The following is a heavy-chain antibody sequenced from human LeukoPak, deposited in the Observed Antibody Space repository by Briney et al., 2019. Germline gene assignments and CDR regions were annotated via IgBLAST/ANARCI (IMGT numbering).Heavy chain of an antibody. J-gene: IGHJ4*02. D-gene: IGHD7-27*01. Sequence: SETLSLTCSVSGYPISSVYYWGWIRRPPGKGLEWIGSINHGGSTDYNPSLKSRVIMSIDTSKNHFSLKLTSVTAADTAVYYCARVGPNWGFKENFDFWGQGTLVAVSS. CDR2: INHGGST. CDR1: GYPISSVYY. V-gene: IGHV4-38-2*02. CDR3: ARVGPNWGFKENFDF.